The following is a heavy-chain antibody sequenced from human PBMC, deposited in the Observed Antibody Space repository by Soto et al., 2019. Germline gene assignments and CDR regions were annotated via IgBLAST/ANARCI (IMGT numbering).Heavy chain of an antibody. CDR3: ARVIMGIAVARPKLLAY. CDR1: GGTFSIYT. V-gene: IGHV1-69*02. J-gene: IGHJ4*02. D-gene: IGHD6-19*01. CDR2: IIPILGIA. Sequence: VKVSCKASGGTFSIYTISWVLQAPGQGLEWMGRIIPILGIANYAQKFQGRVTITADKSTSTAYMELSSLRSEDTAVYYCARVIMGIAVARPKLLAYSGQGTLVTVSS.